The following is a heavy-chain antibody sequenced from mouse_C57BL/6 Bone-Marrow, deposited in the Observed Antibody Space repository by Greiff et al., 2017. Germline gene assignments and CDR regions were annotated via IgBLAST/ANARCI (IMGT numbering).Heavy chain of an antibody. V-gene: IGHV1-9*01. CDR2: ILPGSGST. CDR1: GYTFTGYW. Sequence: QVQLQQSGAELMKPGASVKLSCKATGYTFTGYWIEWVKQRPGHGLEWIGEILPGSGSTKYNEKFKGKATFTADTSSNTAYVQLSSLTTEDSAIYYCAGGTRYDYDGAPWFAYGDQGTLVTVSA. J-gene: IGHJ3*01. CDR3: AGGTRYDYDGAPWFAY. D-gene: IGHD2-4*01.